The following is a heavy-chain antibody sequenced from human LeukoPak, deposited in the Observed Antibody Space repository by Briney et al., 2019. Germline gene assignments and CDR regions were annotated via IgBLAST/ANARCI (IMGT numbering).Heavy chain of an antibody. CDR2: ISSSGSTI. J-gene: IGHJ4*02. CDR1: GFTFSDYY. CDR3: ARDLAYSRLDY. Sequence: GGSLRLSCAASGFTFSDYYMSWIRQAPGKGLEWVSYISSSGSTIYYADSVKGRFTISRDNAENSLYLQMNSLRVEDTAFYYCARDLAYSRLDYWGQGMLVTVSS. D-gene: IGHD5-18*01. V-gene: IGHV3-11*04.